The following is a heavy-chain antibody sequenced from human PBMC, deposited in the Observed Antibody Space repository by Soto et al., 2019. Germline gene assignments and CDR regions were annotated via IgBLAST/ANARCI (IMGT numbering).Heavy chain of an antibody. D-gene: IGHD6-19*01. CDR2: ISAYNANT. J-gene: IGHJ4*02. V-gene: IGHV1-18*01. CDR3: ARDGITVPGNFDY. CDR1: GYTFFNDG. Sequence: QVQLVQSGAEVKKPGASVKVSCKASGYTFFNDGISWVRQAPGQGLEWMGWISAYNANTNYAQRLHGRVTMTTDTSTSTAYMELRSLRTDDTAVDYCARDGITVPGNFDYWGQGTLVTVSS.